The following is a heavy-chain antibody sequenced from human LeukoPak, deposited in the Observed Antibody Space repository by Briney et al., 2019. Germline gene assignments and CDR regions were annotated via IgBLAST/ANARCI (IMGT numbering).Heavy chain of an antibody. CDR1: GGTFSSYA. D-gene: IGHD3-22*01. CDR3: ASNYDSSGYYRSGFDY. Sequence: ASVKLSCKASGGTFSSYAISWVRQAPGQGLEWRGRIIPILGIANYAQKFQGRVTITADKSTSTAYMELSSLRSEDTAVYYCASNYDSSGYYRSGFDYWGQGTLVTDSS. J-gene: IGHJ4*02. V-gene: IGHV1-69*04. CDR2: IIPILGIA.